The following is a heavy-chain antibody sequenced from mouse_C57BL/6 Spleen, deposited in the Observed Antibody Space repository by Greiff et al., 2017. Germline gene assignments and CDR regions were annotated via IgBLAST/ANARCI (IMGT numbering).Heavy chain of an antibody. Sequence: QVQLQQPGAELVRPGSSVKLSCKASGYTFTSYWMHWVKQRPIQGLEWIGNIDPSDSETHYNQKFKDKATLTVDKSSSTAYMQLSSLTSEDSAVYYCARGGTNWDYFDYWGQGTTLTVSS. CDR2: IDPSDSET. CDR1: GYTFTSYW. D-gene: IGHD4-1*01. V-gene: IGHV1-52*01. J-gene: IGHJ2*01. CDR3: ARGGTNWDYFDY.